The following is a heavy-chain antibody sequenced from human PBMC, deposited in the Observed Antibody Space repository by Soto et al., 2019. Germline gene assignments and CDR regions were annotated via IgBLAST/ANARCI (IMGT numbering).Heavy chain of an antibody. V-gene: IGHV3-9*01. CDR1: GFIFDDYA. CDR2: ISWNSGHI. CDR3: AKTRDLGKCGDNCPGHSGSDP. Sequence: GGSLRLSCAASGFIFDDYAMHWVRQSPGKGLEWVSGISWNSGHIDYAAPVRGRFTISRDNAKNSVYLQMNNLTSEDTALYYCAKTRDLGKCGDNCPGHSGSDPWRLGTLVTVSS. J-gene: IGHJ5*02. D-gene: IGHD2-21*02.